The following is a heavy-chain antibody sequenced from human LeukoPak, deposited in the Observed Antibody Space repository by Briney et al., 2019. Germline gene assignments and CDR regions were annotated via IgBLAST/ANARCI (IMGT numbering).Heavy chain of an antibody. CDR1: GFTFSSYS. D-gene: IGHD4-23*01. Sequence: PGGSLRLSCAASGFTFSSYSMNWVRQAPGKGLEWVSSISSSSSYIYYADSVKGRFTISRDNAKNSLYLQMNSLRAEDTAVYYCASSDYGGKKGFDYWGQGTLVTVSS. J-gene: IGHJ4*02. CDR3: ASSDYGGKKGFDY. V-gene: IGHV3-21*01. CDR2: ISSSSSYI.